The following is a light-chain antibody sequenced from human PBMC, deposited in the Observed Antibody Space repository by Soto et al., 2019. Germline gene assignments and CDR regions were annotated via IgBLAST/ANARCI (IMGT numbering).Light chain of an antibody. CDR3: CSYAGSNTLV. J-gene: IGLJ2*01. V-gene: IGLV2-23*01. Sequence: QSALTQPASVSGSPGQSITISCTGTSSDVGSYNLVSWYQQHPGKAPKLMIYEGSKRPSGVSNRFSGSKSGNTASLTISGLQAEDEADYYLCSYAGSNTLVFGGGTKLTVL. CDR1: SSDVGSYNL. CDR2: EGS.